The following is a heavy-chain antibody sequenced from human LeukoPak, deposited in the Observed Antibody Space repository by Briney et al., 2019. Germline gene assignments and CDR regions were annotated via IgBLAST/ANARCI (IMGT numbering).Heavy chain of an antibody. D-gene: IGHD2-15*01. CDR2: ISSSSSYI. J-gene: IGHJ3*02. V-gene: IGHV3-21*01. CDR3: ARDRYVHAFDI. CDR1: GFTFSSYS. Sequence: GGSLRLPCAASGFTFSSYSMNWVRQAPGKGLEWVSSISSSSSYIYYADSVKGRFTISRDNAKNSLYLQMNSLRAEDTAVYYCARDRYVHAFDIWGQGTMVTVPS.